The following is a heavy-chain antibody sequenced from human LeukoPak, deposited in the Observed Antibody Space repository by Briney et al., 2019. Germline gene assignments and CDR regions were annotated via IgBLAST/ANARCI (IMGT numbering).Heavy chain of an antibody. Sequence: GGSLRLSCAASGFTFSSYGMHWVRQAPGKGLEWVAFIRYDGSNKYYADSVKGRFTISRDNSKNTLYLQMNSLRAEDTAVYYCAKVAAAGYYYYYYYMGVWGKGTTVTVSS. CDR2: IRYDGSNK. D-gene: IGHD6-13*01. CDR3: AKVAAAGYYYYYYYMGV. J-gene: IGHJ6*03. V-gene: IGHV3-30*02. CDR1: GFTFSSYG.